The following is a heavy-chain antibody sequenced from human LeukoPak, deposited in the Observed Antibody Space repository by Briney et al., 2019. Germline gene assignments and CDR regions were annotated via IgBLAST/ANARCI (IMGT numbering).Heavy chain of an antibody. Sequence: SVKVSCRVSGYSLSDLSIHWVRHVPGKGLEWMGGFEPEEGEHGETIFAQKFEDRLTLTEDTSADTAYMELVRLTSEDTAVYYCATDRLEIYALHIWGQGTAVTVSS. J-gene: IGHJ3*02. D-gene: IGHD1-1*01. CDR1: GYSLSDLS. CDR2: FEPEEGEHGET. V-gene: IGHV1-24*01. CDR3: ATDRLEIYALHI.